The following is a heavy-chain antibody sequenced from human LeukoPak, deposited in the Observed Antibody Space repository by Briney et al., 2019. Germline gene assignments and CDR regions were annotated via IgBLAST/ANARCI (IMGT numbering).Heavy chain of an antibody. CDR1: GYTLTELP. V-gene: IGHV1-24*01. D-gene: IGHD2-8*01. CDR2: FDPEDGET. J-gene: IGHJ4*02. CDR3: ATDRVPYCTNGVCYTGNGFDY. Sequence: ASVKVSCKVSGYTLTELPMHWVRQAPGKGLEWMGGFDPEDGETIYAQKFQGRVTMTEDTSTDTAYMELSSLRSEDTAVYYCATDRVPYCTNGVCYTGNGFDYWGQGTLVTVSS.